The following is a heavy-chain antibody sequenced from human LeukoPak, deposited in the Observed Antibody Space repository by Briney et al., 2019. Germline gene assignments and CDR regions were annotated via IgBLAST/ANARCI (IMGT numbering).Heavy chain of an antibody. V-gene: IGHV3-30-3*01. CDR3: ARDTRGSHYYYYGMDV. CDR2: ISYDGSNK. CDR1: GFTFSSYA. D-gene: IGHD3-10*01. Sequence: PGGSLRLSCAASGFTFSSYAMHWVRQAPGKGLEWVAVISYDGSNKYYADSVKGRFTISRDNSKNTLYLQMNSLRAEDTAVYYCARDTRGSHYYYYGMDVWGQGTTVTVSS. J-gene: IGHJ6*02.